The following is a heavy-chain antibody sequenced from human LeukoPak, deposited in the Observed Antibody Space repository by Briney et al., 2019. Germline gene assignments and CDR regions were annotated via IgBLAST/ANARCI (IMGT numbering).Heavy chain of an antibody. J-gene: IGHJ5*02. D-gene: IGHD3-9*01. CDR2: IYYRGST. Sequence: SETLSLTCTVSGGSISSGGYYWSWIRQHPGKGLEWIGYIYYRGSTYYNPSLKSRVTISVDTSKNQFSLKLSSVTAADTAVYYCARGAYDILTGSKYNWFDPWGQGTLVTVSS. CDR1: GGSISSGGYY. CDR3: ARGAYDILTGSKYNWFDP. V-gene: IGHV4-31*03.